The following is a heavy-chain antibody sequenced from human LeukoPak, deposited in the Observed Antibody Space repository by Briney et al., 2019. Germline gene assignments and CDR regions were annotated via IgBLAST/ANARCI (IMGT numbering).Heavy chain of an antibody. D-gene: IGHD2-21*02. CDR2: MYTGGTT. CDR3: AKDDVTSGGGLAS. CDR1: GFSVSGTH. Sequence: GGSLRLSCAASGFSVSGTHMSWVRQAPGKGLEGVSAMYTGGTTYYADSVTGRFTVSRDTSRNTLFLHMDSLRAEDTAVYYCAKDDVTSGGGLASWGQGTLVIVSS. V-gene: IGHV3-53*01. J-gene: IGHJ5*01.